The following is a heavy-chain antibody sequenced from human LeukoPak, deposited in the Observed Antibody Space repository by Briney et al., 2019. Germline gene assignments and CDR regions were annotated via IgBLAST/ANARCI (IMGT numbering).Heavy chain of an antibody. V-gene: IGHV1-2*06. J-gene: IGHJ4*02. CDR2: INPNSGGT. CDR1: GYTFTGYY. CDR3: ARAPYSGYGDRPRGDY. Sequence: GASVKVSCKASGYTFTGYYMHWVRQAPGQGLEWMGRINPNSGGTNYAQKFQGRVTMTRDTSISTAYMELSRLRSDDTAVYYCARAPYSGYGDRPRGDYWGQGTLVTVSS. D-gene: IGHD5-12*01.